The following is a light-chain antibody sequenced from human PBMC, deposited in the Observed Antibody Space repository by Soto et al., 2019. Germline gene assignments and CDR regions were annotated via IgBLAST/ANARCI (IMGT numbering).Light chain of an antibody. CDR2: AAS. Sequence: DIQMTQSPSSVSASVGDRVTITCRASQSLSSWLAWYQQKPGKDPKLLIYAASSLQSGVPSRLSGSGSGTDFNFTISNLQPAHFATYYCQQATTFPITFGPGTTVDVK. CDR3: QQATTFPIT. CDR1: QSLSSW. V-gene: IGKV1-12*01. J-gene: IGKJ3*01.